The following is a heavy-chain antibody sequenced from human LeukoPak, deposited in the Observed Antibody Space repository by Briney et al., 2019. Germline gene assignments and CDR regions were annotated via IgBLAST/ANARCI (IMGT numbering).Heavy chain of an antibody. Sequence: PGGSLRLSCAASVFTFSSYSMNWVRQAPGKGLEWVSSISSSSSYIYYADSVKGRFTISRDNAKNSLYLQMNSLRAEDTAVYYCARDSDYVWGSYREDDAFDIWGQGTMVTVSS. CDR3: ARDSDYVWGSYREDDAFDI. CDR2: ISSSSSYI. V-gene: IGHV3-21*01. CDR1: VFTFSSYS. J-gene: IGHJ3*02. D-gene: IGHD3-16*02.